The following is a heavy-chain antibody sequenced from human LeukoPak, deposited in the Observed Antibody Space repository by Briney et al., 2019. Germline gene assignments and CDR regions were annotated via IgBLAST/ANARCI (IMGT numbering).Heavy chain of an antibody. D-gene: IGHD4-17*01. Sequence: ASVKVSCKVSGYTLTELSMHWVRQASGKGLEWMGGFDPEDGETIYAQKFQGRVTMTEDTSTDTAYMELSSLRSEDTAVYYCATGYDYGDSSVYYYYGMDVWGQGTTVTVSS. J-gene: IGHJ6*02. V-gene: IGHV1-24*01. CDR1: GYTLTELS. CDR2: FDPEDGET. CDR3: ATGYDYGDSSVYYYYGMDV.